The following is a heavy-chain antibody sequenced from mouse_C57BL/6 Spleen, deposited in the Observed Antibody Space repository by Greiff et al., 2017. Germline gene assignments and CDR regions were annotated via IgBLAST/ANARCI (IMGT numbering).Heavy chain of an antibody. D-gene: IGHD1-1*01. CDR3: ARGGVTTVVYWYFDV. CDR2: INPNNGGT. V-gene: IGHV1-22*01. CDR1: GYTFTDYN. J-gene: IGHJ1*03. Sequence: VQLKESGPELVKPGASVKMSCKASGYTFTDYNMHWVKQSHGKSLEWIGYINPNNGGTSYNQKFKGKATLTVNKSSSTAYMELRSLTSEDSAVYYCARGGVTTVVYWYFDVWGTGTTVTVSS.